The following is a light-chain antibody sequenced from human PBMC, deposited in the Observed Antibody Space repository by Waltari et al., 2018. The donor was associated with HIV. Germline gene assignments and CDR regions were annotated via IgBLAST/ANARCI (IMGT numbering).Light chain of an antibody. J-gene: IGKJ4*01. CDR1: QSVGDS. CDR3: QQRASWVT. Sequence: LVLTQSPATLSLSPGDRASLSCRASQSVGDSLAWYQQKPGQAPSLLIFDASKRAADIPARFSGSGSGTDFTLIISSLEDEDFAVYYCQQRASWVTFGGGTKVE. V-gene: IGKV3-11*01. CDR2: DAS.